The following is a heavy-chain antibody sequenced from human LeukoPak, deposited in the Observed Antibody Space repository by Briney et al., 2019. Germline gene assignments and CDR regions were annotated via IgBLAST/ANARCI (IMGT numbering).Heavy chain of an antibody. Sequence: GASVKVSCKASGYTFTGYYMHWVRQAPGQGLEWMGWINPNSGGTNYAQKFQGRVTMTRDTSISTAYMELSRLRSDDTAVYYCARDLRGNEDKYCSSTSCPNWFDPWGQGTLVTVSS. J-gene: IGHJ5*02. D-gene: IGHD2-2*01. CDR1: GYTFTGYY. CDR3: ARDLRGNEDKYCSSTSCPNWFDP. V-gene: IGHV1-2*02. CDR2: INPNSGGT.